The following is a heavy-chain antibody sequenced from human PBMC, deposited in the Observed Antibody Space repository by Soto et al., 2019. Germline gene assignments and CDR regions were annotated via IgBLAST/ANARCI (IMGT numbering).Heavy chain of an antibody. V-gene: IGHV3-23*01. J-gene: IGHJ4*02. D-gene: IGHD3-22*01. CDR1: GFTFSSYA. CDR2: ISGSGGST. CDR3: AKCDDSSGYYPTTFDY. Sequence: GGSLRLSCAASGFTFSSYAMSWVRQAPGKGLEWVSAISGSGGSTYYADSVKGRFTISRDNSKDTLYLQMNSLRAEDTAVYYCAKCDDSSGYYPTTFDYWGQGTLVTVSS.